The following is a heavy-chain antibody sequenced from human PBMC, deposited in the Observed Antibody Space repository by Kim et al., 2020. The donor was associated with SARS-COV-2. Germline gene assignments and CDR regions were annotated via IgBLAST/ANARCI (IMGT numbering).Heavy chain of an antibody. V-gene: IGHV5-51*01. Sequence: YSPPYQGRFTISADKSITTAYLQLSSLKASDTAMYYCARLSTVTTTGFDYWGQGTLVTVSS. D-gene: IGHD4-17*01. J-gene: IGHJ4*02. CDR3: ARLSTVTTTGFDY.